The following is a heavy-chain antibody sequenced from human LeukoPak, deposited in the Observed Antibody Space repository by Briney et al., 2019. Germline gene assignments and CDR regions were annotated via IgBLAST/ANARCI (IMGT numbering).Heavy chain of an antibody. CDR1: GFTFSTYA. CDR3: AKPALYDSNGYYSPFDY. J-gene: IGHJ4*02. V-gene: IGHV3-23*01. Sequence: GGSLRLSCAASGFTFSTYAVSWVRQAPGKGLEWVSAISGSGGSTYYADFVKGRFTISRDNSKNTVYLQMNSLRAEDTAVYYCAKPALYDSNGYYSPFDYWGQGTLVTVSS. CDR2: ISGSGGST. D-gene: IGHD3-22*01.